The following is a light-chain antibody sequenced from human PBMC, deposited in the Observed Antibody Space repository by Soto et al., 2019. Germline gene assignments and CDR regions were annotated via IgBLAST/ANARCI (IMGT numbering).Light chain of an antibody. CDR2: AAS. CDR1: QSISSY. J-gene: IGKJ4*01. Sequence: DIQMTQSPSSLSASVGDRVTITCRASQSISSYLNWYQQKPEKAPKLLIYAASSLQSGVPSRFSGSGSGTDFTLTISSLQPEDFATYYCQQSYSTHLTFGGGTKVEIK. V-gene: IGKV1-39*01. CDR3: QQSYSTHLT.